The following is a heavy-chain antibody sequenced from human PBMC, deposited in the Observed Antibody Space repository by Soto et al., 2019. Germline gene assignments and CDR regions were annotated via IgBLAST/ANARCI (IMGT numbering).Heavy chain of an antibody. CDR1: GGTFSSYT. Sequence: QVQLVHSGAEVKKPGSSVKVSCKASGGTFSSYTISWVRQAPGQGLEWMGRIIPILGIANYAQKFQGRVTITADKSTSTAYMELSSLRSEDTAVYYCARADGGDDVGNYYYYYMDVWGKGTTVTVSS. D-gene: IGHD2-21*02. J-gene: IGHJ6*03. CDR3: ARADGGDDVGNYYYYYMDV. CDR2: IIPILGIA. V-gene: IGHV1-69*02.